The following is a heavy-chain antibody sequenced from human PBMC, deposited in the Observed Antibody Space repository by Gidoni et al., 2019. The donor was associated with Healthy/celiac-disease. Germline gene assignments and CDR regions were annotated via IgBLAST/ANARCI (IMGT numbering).Heavy chain of an antibody. J-gene: IGHJ4*02. D-gene: IGHD3-10*01. CDR3: ARGVVRFGESGPFDY. V-gene: IGHV1-69*01. CDR2: ISPIFGTA. CDR1: GGPFSSYA. Sequence: QVQLVQSGAEVKKPGSSVKVSCKDSGGPFSSYAISWVRQAPGQGLEWMGGISPIFGTANYAQKFQGRVTITADESTSTAYMELSSLRSEDTAVYYCARGVVRFGESGPFDYWGQGTLVTVSS.